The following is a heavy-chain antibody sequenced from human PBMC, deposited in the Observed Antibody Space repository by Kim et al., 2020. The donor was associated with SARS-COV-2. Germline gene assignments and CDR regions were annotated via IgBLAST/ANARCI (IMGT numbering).Heavy chain of an antibody. Sequence: ASVKVSCKASGYTFTNYDLNWVRQATGQGLEWMGWMNPNNGNTGYAQKFQGRVTVTRNTSITTAYMELSSLRSEDTAVYYCARGGEDCSSTSCYNGMDVWGQGTTVTVSS. D-gene: IGHD2-2*02. CDR2: MNPNNGNT. J-gene: IGHJ6*02. V-gene: IGHV1-8*01. CDR3: ARGGEDCSSTSCYNGMDV. CDR1: GYTFTNYD.